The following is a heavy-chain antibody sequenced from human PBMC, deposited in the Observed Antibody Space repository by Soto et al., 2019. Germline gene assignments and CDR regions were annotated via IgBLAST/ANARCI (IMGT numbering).Heavy chain of an antibody. CDR1: GGTFSSYA. CDR2: MIPIFGTA. J-gene: IGHJ6*02. Sequence: GASVKVSCQASGGTFSSYAISWVRQAPGRGLEWMGGMIPIFGTANYAEKFEGSITITADESTSTAQKELSSLRSEDTTVYYCVSGTTDYYYFYGMDVWGQGTTVTVSS. V-gene: IGHV1-69*13. D-gene: IGHD1-1*01. CDR3: VSGTTDYYYFYGMDV.